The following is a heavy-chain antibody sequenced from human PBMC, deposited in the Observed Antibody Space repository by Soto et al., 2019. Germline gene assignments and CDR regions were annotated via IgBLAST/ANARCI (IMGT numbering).Heavy chain of an antibody. CDR3: ASWSYYDILTGYHYYYGMDV. V-gene: IGHV3-74*01. CDR2: INSDGSST. Sequence: GGSLRLSCAASGFTFSSYWMHWVRQAPGKGLVWVSRINSDGSSTSYADSVKGRFTISRDNAKNTLYLQMNSLRAEDTAVYYCASWSYYDILTGYHYYYGMDVWGQGTTVTVSS. J-gene: IGHJ6*02. D-gene: IGHD3-9*01. CDR1: GFTFSSYW.